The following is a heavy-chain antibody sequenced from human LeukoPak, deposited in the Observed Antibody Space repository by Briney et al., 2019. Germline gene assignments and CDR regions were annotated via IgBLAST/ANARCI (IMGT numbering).Heavy chain of an antibody. CDR2: ISWDGLRT. CDR3: AKDTIAVAGSALDY. CDR1: GFTFHDFG. J-gene: IGHJ4*02. V-gene: IGHV3-43D*03. Sequence: GGSLRLSCEASGFTFHDFGMHWVRQAPGKGLEWVSLISWDGLRTFYADSVKGRFTISRDNTKNSLYLQMNRLRAEDTAFYYCAKDTIAVAGSALDYWGQGTLVTVSP. D-gene: IGHD6-19*01.